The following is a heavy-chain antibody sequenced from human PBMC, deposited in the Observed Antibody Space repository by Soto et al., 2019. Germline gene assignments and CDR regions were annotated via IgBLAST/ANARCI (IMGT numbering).Heavy chain of an antibody. CDR3: ARVHYDILTGYYIIDY. V-gene: IGHV3-66*01. CDR2: IYSGGST. CDR1: GFTVSSNY. D-gene: IGHD3-9*01. Sequence: GESLKISCAASGFTVSSNYMSWVRQAPGKGLEWVSVIYSGGSTYYADSVKGRFTISRDNSKNTLYLQMNSLRAEETAVYYCARVHYDILTGYYIIDYWGQGTLVTVSS. J-gene: IGHJ4*02.